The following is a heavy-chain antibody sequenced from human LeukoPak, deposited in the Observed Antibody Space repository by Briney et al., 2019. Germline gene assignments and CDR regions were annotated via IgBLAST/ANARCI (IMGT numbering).Heavy chain of an antibody. CDR3: ERDEGFCSGGSCYLPFDY. V-gene: IGHV3-21*01. D-gene: IGHD2-15*01. Sequence: GGSLRLSCAASGFTFSSYSMNWVRQAPGKGLEWVSSISSSSSYIYYADSVKGRFTISRDNAKNSLYLQMNSLRAEDTAVYYCERDEGFCSGGSCYLPFDYWGQGTLVTVSS. CDR1: GFTFSSYS. CDR2: ISSSSSYI. J-gene: IGHJ4*02.